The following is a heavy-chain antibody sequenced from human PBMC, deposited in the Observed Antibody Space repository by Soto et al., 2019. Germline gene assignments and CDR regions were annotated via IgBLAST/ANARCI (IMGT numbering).Heavy chain of an antibody. CDR1: GGSFSGYY. CDR3: ARGEYNWNYARYYYYYGMDV. CDR2: INHSGST. Sequence: SETLSLTCAVYGGSFSGYYWSWIRKPPEKGLEWIGEINHSGSTNYNPSLKSRVTISVDTSKNQFSLKLSSVTAADTAVYYCARGEYNWNYARYYYYYGMDVWGQGTTVTVSS. J-gene: IGHJ6*02. V-gene: IGHV4-34*01. D-gene: IGHD1-7*01.